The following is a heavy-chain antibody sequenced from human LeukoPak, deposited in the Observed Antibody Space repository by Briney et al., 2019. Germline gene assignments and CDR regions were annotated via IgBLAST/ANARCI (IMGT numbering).Heavy chain of an antibody. V-gene: IGHV1-2*02. D-gene: IGHD3-3*01. CDR3: ARDTLEGLGMDV. Sequence: ASVTDACKASGYTFTGYYMHCVRPAAGQELEWMGWINPNSGGTNYAQKFQSSVTMTRDTSISTAYIELSRLRCDDTAVYYCARDTLEGLGMDVWGKGATVTVSS. CDR1: GYTFTGYY. CDR2: INPNSGGT. J-gene: IGHJ6*03.